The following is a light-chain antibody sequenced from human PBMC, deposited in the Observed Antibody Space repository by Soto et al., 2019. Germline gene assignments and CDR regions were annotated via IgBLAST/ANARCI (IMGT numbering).Light chain of an antibody. Sequence: DIQMTQSPSTLSASVGDRVTITCRASQSISSYLNWYQQKPGKAPKLLIYAASSLQSGVPSRFSGSGSGTDFTLTISRLGPEDFAVYYCQQYGSSPWLTFGGGTKVDIK. CDR2: AAS. CDR3: QQYGSSPWLT. CDR1: QSISSY. J-gene: IGKJ4*01. V-gene: IGKV1-39*01.